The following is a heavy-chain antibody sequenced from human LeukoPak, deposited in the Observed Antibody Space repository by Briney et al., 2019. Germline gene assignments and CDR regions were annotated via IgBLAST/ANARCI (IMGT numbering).Heavy chain of an antibody. CDR1: GFTFSNYA. Sequence: GGSLRLSCAASGFTFSNYAMSWVRQAPGKGLEWVSAISGSGANTYYADSVKGRFTISRDNSKNTLFLHMNSLRAEDTAVYYCARDMTTYYDFWSGYDAFDIWGQGTMVTVSS. D-gene: IGHD3-3*01. J-gene: IGHJ3*02. CDR2: ISGSGANT. CDR3: ARDMTTYYDFWSGYDAFDI. V-gene: IGHV3-23*01.